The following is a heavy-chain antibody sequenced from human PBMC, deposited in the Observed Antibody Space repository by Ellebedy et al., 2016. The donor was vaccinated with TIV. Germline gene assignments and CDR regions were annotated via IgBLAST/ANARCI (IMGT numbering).Heavy chain of an antibody. CDR2: IYTSGST. Sequence: GSLRLSXTVSGGSINSYYWSWIRQPAGKGLEWIGRIYTSGSTNYNPSLKSRVTMSVDTSKNQFSLKLSSVTAADTAVYYCARGGYCSSTNCYTGPFDYWGQGTLVTVSS. V-gene: IGHV4-4*07. J-gene: IGHJ4*02. D-gene: IGHD2-2*02. CDR1: GGSINSYY. CDR3: ARGGYCSSTNCYTGPFDY.